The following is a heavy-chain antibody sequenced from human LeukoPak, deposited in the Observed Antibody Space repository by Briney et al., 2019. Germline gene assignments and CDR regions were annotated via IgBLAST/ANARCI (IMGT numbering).Heavy chain of an antibody. CDR2: IYYSGST. D-gene: IGHD3-9*01. Sequence: SETLSLTCTVSGGSISSSSYYWGWIRQPPGKGLEWIGSIYYSGSTYYNPSLKNRVTISVDTSKNQFSLKLSSVTAADTAVYYCATNTYYDILTGYYTPFDYWGQGTLVTVSS. CDR1: GGSISSSSYY. CDR3: ATNTYYDILTGYYTPFDY. J-gene: IGHJ4*02. V-gene: IGHV4-39*01.